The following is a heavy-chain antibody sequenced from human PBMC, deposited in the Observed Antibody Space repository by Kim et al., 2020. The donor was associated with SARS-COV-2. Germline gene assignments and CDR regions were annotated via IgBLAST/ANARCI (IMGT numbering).Heavy chain of an antibody. V-gene: IGHV4-30-4*01. Sequence: SETLSLTCTVSGGSISSGDYYWSSIRQPPGKGLEWIGYIYYSGSTYYNPSLKSRVTISVDTSKNQFSLKLSSVTAADTAVYYCAREEVPCCGGDCYSFQHWGQGTLVTVSS. D-gene: IGHD2-21*01. CDR2: IYYSGST. CDR1: GGSISSGDYY. J-gene: IGHJ1*01. CDR3: AREEVPCCGGDCYSFQH.